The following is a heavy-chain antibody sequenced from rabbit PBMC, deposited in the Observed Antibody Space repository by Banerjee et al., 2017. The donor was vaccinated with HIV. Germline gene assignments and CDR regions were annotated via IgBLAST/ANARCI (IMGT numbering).Heavy chain of an antibody. J-gene: IGHJ4*01. CDR2: INTSSGNT. CDR3: ARDRGTDSNYYYTFNL. D-gene: IGHD8-1*01. CDR1: GFSFSSIYY. V-gene: IGHV1S40*01. Sequence: QSLEESGGDLVKPGASLTLTCTASGFSFSSIYYMCWVRQAPGKGLEWIACINTSSGNTVYASWAKGRFTISQTSSTTVTLQMTSLTAADTATYFCARDRGTDSNYYYTFNLWGPGTLVTVS.